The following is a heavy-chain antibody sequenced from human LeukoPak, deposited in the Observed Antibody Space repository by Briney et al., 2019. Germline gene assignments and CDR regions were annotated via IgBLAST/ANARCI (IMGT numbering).Heavy chain of an antibody. Sequence: SETLSLTCTVSGGSISSYCWSWIRQPPGKGLEWIRYIYYSGSTNYNPSLKSRVTISVDTSKNQISLKLSSVTAADTAVYYCASTYYYGSGSYMDYWGQGTLVTVSS. CDR1: GGSISSYC. CDR3: ASTYYYGSGSYMDY. J-gene: IGHJ4*02. D-gene: IGHD3-10*01. CDR2: IYYSGST. V-gene: IGHV4-59*01.